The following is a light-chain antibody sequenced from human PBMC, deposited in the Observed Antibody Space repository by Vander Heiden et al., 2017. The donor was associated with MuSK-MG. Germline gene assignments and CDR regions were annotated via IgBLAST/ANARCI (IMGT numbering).Light chain of an antibody. V-gene: IGKV1-33*01. CDR1: QDISNY. Sequence: DIQMTQSPSSLSASVGDRVTITCQASQDISNYLNWYQQKPGKAPKLLIYDASNLETGVTSRFSGSGSGTDFTFTISSLQPEDIATYYCQQYDNLPRGTFGQGTRLEIK. CDR3: QQYDNLPRGT. J-gene: IGKJ5*01. CDR2: DAS.